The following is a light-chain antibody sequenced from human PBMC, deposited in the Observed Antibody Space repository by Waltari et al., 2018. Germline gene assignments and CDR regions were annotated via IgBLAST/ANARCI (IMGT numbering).Light chain of an antibody. CDR3: AAWDDSLYVV. CDR1: SSNVGRNS. Sequence: QSVLTQPPSASGTPGQTVTISCSGSSSNVGRNSVYWYQQLPGTAPKLLIYRYDQRPSGVPARFFGSKSGTSASLVITGLRPEDEADYCCAAWDDSLYVVFGGGTRLTV. J-gene: IGLJ2*01. CDR2: RYD. V-gene: IGLV1-47*01.